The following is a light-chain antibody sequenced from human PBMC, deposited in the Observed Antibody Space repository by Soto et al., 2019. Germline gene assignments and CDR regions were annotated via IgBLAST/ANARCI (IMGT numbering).Light chain of an antibody. CDR2: RAS. J-gene: IGKJ5*01. V-gene: IGKV3-15*01. CDR1: QSVGSL. Sequence: EIVLTQSPATLSVSPGDGATLSCRASQSVGSLLAWYQQKTGQAPRLLIYRASTRAAGLPDRLSGSGSETDLNLTISRLQSEDFAVYYCQQYNKWPITCGQGTRLEIK. CDR3: QQYNKWPIT.